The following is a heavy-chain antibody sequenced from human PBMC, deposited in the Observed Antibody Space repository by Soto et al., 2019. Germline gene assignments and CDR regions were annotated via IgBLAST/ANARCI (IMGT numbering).Heavy chain of an antibody. CDR2: FDPEDGET. CDR3: ATPGLLWGENAFDI. CDR1: GYTLTELS. J-gene: IGHJ3*02. Sequence: QVQLVQSGAEVKKPGASVKVSCKVSGYTLTELSMHWVRQAPGKGLEWMGGFDPEDGETIYAQKFQGRVTMTEDTCTDAAYMELSSLRSEDTAVYYCATPGLLWGENAFDIWVQVTMVTVSS. D-gene: IGHD3-10*01. V-gene: IGHV1-24*01.